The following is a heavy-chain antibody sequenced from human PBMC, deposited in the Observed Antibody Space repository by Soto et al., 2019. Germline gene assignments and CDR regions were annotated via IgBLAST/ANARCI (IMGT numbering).Heavy chain of an antibody. J-gene: IGHJ4*02. CDR3: ARDTGWGLGY. CDR1: GDSINSNYC. Sequence: QVQLQESGPGLVRPSGTLSLTCAVSGDSINSNYCWTWVRQPPGKGLEWIAEIYYSGGTSYNPSLKGSVTISMDKSKNQFSLNLTSVTAADTAMYYCARDTGWGLGYWGQGTLVTVSS. D-gene: IGHD6-19*01. V-gene: IGHV4-4*02. CDR2: IYYSGGT.